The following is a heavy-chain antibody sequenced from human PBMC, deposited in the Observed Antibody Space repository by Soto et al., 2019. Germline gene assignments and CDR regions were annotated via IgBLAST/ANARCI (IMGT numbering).Heavy chain of an antibody. J-gene: IGHJ3*01. CDR2: IFYDGFNE. V-gene: IGHV3-33*01. CDR3: VRGWGSGVHLSCLDL. CDR1: GFTFRQYG. D-gene: IGHD6-19*01. Sequence: QVQLVESGGGVVQPGTSLRLSCAASGFTFRQYGMHWVRQAPGKGLDWVAVIFYDGFNEYYADSVRGRFTISRDNSGNMVYLQMSSLRAEDTAVSYGVRGWGSGVHLSCLDLWGQGTAVVVSS.